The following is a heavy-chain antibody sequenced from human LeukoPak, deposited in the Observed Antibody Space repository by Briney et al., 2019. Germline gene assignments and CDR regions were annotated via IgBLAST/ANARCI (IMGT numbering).Heavy chain of an antibody. Sequence: SQTLSLTCTVSGGSISSGDYYWSWIRQPPGKGLEWIGYIYYSGSTYYNPSLKSRVTISVDTSKNQFSLKLSSVTAPDTAVYYCAREGYCSSTSCYNWFDPWGQGTLVTVSS. V-gene: IGHV4-30-4*08. CDR3: AREGYCSSTSCYNWFDP. D-gene: IGHD2-2*01. J-gene: IGHJ5*02. CDR1: GGSISSGDYY. CDR2: IYYSGST.